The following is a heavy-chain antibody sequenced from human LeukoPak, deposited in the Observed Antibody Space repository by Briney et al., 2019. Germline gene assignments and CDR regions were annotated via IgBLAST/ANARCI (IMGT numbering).Heavy chain of an antibody. CDR1: GFTFSNYA. D-gene: IGHD4-17*01. J-gene: IGHJ4*02. Sequence: GGSLRLSCAATGFTFSNYAIHWGRQAPGKGLEWVAFISDDGSRQHYADSVKGRFTISRDNSKNTLYLQMSSLRAEDTAVYYCVKDGSTATTPKFNYWGQGTLVTVSS. CDR2: ISDDGSRQ. CDR3: VKDGSTATTPKFNY. V-gene: IGHV3-30*14.